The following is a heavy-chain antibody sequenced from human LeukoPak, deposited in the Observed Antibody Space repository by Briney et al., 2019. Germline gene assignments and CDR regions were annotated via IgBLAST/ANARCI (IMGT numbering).Heavy chain of an antibody. V-gene: IGHV4-34*01. CDR3: ARVTGGGNVAYWYFDL. CDR2: IHHAGDT. J-gene: IGHJ2*01. D-gene: IGHD4-23*01. Sequence: SETLSLTCGVDGGSFTASYWSWISQSPGKGLEWIGEIHHAGDTNYNPSLKSRVTISLDIYKAQFSLNLKSVTAADTAVYYCARVTGGGNVAYWYFDLWGRGTLVTVSS. CDR1: GGSFTASY.